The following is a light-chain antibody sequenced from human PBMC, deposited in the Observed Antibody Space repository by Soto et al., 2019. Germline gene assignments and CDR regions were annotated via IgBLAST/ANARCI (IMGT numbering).Light chain of an antibody. Sequence: DIRMTQSPSTLSAFVGDRVTITCRASQSISLSLAWYQQKPGKAPDLLISDASNSERGVPSRFSGSGSGTEFTLTISSLQPDDFATYYCQQYNSYWTFGPGTKVDIK. CDR1: QSISLS. V-gene: IGKV1-5*01. CDR3: QQYNSYWT. CDR2: DAS. J-gene: IGKJ1*01.